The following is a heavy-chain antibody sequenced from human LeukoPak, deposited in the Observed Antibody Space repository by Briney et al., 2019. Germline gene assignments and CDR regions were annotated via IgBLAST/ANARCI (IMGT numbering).Heavy chain of an antibody. CDR2: ISGSGGST. Sequence: PGGSLRLSCAASGFTFSIYAMNWVRQAPGKGLEWVSGISGSGGSTYYADSVKGRFTISRDNSKNTLYLQMNSLRAEDTAVYYCAKDYTSGWYFDYWGQGTLVTVSS. CDR3: AKDYTSGWYFDY. J-gene: IGHJ4*02. CDR1: GFTFSIYA. V-gene: IGHV3-23*01. D-gene: IGHD6-19*01.